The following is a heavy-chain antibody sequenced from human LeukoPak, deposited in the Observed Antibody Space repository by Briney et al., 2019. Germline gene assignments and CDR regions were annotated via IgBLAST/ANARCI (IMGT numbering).Heavy chain of an antibody. J-gene: IGHJ3*02. D-gene: IGHD5-24*01. V-gene: IGHV4-59*08. CDR2: IYYSGST. CDR1: GGSISSYY. Sequence: SETLSLTCTVSGGSISSYYWSWIRQPPGKGLEWIGYIYYSGSTNYNPSLKSRVTISVDTSKNQFFLKLSSVTAADTAVYYCARRSRMTTIDAFDIGGQGTMVTVSS. CDR3: ARRSRMTTIDAFDI.